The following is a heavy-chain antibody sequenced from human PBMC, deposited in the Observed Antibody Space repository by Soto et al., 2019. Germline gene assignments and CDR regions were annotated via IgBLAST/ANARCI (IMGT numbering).Heavy chain of an antibody. Sequence: GGSLRLSCAASGFSFSSYSIHWVRQAPGQGLEWVSSITSESSYIFYADSVKGRFTISRDNAKNSLYLQMNSLTAEDTAVYYCARGPICANGVCYEGVFDYWGQGTLVTVSS. CDR1: GFSFSSYS. CDR3: ARGPICANGVCYEGVFDY. J-gene: IGHJ4*02. CDR2: ITSESSYI. V-gene: IGHV3-21*01. D-gene: IGHD2-8*01.